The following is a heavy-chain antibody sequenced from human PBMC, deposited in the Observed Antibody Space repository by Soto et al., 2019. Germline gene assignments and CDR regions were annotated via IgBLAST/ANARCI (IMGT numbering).Heavy chain of an antibody. V-gene: IGHV4-59*01. J-gene: IGHJ4*02. CDR1: GGSISSYY. CDR2: IYYSGST. Sequence: QVQLQESGPGLVKPSETLSLTCTVSGGSISSYYWSWIRQPPGKGLEWIGYIYYSGSTKYNPSLKGRVTISVDTSKNQFSLKLKSVTAADTAVYYCARGSIAGPYWGQGTLVTVSS. CDR3: ARGSIAGPY.